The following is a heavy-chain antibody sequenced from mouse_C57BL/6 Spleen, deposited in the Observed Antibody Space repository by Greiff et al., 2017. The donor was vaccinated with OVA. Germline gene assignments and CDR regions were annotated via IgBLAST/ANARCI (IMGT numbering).Heavy chain of an antibody. V-gene: IGHV1-18*01. D-gene: IGHD1-1*01. CDR1: GYTFTDYN. CDR2: INPNNGGT. Sequence: VQLKESGPELVKPGASVKIPCKASGYTFTDYNMDWVKQSNGKSLEWIGDINPNNGGTIYNQKFKGKATLTVDKSSSTAYLELRCLTSEGTAVYECASLYGRYAMDYWGQGTSVTVSS. J-gene: IGHJ4*01. CDR3: ASLYGRYAMDY.